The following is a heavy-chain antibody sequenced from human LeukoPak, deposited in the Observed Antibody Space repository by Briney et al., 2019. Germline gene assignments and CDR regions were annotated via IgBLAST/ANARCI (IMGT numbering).Heavy chain of an antibody. CDR2: ISYDGSNK. J-gene: IGHJ5*02. V-gene: IGHV3-30-3*01. CDR1: GFTFSSYA. CDR3: ARDRGLAARDNWFDP. D-gene: IGHD6-6*01. Sequence: GGSLRLSCAASGFTFSSYAMHWVRQAPGKGLEWVAVISYDGSNKYYADSVKGRFTISRDNSKNTLYLQMNSLRAEDTAVYYCARDRGLAARDNWFDPWGQGTLVTVSS.